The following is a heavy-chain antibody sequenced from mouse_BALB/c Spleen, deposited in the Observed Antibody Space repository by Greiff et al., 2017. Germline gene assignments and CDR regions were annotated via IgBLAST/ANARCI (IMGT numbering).Heavy chain of an antibody. CDR2: ISDGGSYT. J-gene: IGHJ3*01. CDR3: ARGDYGYAWFAY. D-gene: IGHD2-2*01. Sequence: EVKLVESGGGLVKPGGSLKLSCAASGFTFSDSYMYWVRQTPEKRLEWVATISDGGSYTYYPDSVKGRFTISRDNAKNNLYLQMSSLKSEDTAMYYCARGDYGYAWFAYWGQGTLVTVSA. CDR1: GFTFSDSY. V-gene: IGHV5-4*02.